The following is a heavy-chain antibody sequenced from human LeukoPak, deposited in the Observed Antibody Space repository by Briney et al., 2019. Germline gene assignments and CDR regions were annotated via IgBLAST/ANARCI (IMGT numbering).Heavy chain of an antibody. Sequence: PGGSLRLSCAASGFTFDDYTMHWVRRAPGKGLEWVSVISWHGSTTKYADSVRGRFTISRDNRKNSLSLQMNSLRPEETALYYCAKDIGDSIGYNYFDSWGQGTLVTVSS. CDR2: ISWHGSTT. CDR3: AKDIGDSIGYNYFDS. D-gene: IGHD3-22*01. J-gene: IGHJ4*02. V-gene: IGHV3-43*01. CDR1: GFTFDDYT.